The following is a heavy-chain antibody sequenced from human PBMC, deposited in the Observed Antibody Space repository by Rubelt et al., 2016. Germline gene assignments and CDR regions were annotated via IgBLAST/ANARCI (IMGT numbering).Heavy chain of an antibody. CDR2: ISYDGSNK. V-gene: IGHV3-30*03. D-gene: IGHD1-26*01. CDR1: GFTFDDYG. J-gene: IGHJ6*02. Sequence: VGDRGGVVRPGGSLRLSCAASGFTFDDYGMSWVRQAPGKGLEWVAVISYDGSNKYYADSVKGRFTISRDNSKNTLYLQMNSLRAEDTAGYYCAREIGSYYYGMDVWGQGTTVTVSS. CDR3: AREIGSYYYGMDV.